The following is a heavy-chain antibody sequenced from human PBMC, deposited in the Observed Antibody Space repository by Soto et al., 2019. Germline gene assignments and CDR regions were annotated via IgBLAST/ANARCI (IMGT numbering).Heavy chain of an antibody. CDR2: IFYSGST. J-gene: IGHJ4*02. CDR1: GVSINTNNYY. Sequence: SETLSLTCTVSGVSINTNNYYWGWVRQPPGKGLEWIGNIFYSGSTLYNPSLRSRLTISVDTSKNQFSLRLNSVTAADAAVYYCAGFVVPASRNTGFDYWGQGTLVTVSS. V-gene: IGHV4-39*01. CDR3: AGFVVPASRNTGFDY. D-gene: IGHD2-15*01.